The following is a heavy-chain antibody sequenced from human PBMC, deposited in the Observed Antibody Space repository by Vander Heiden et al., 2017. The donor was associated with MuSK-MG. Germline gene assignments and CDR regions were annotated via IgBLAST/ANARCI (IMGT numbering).Heavy chain of an antibody. V-gene: IGHV3-73*01. Sequence: EVQLVESGGGLVQPGGSLKLSCAASGPGFTFRGYSIYWVRQAAGKGLEWVGRIRSKGNNHATAYAASVEGRFTISRDDSRNTAYLEMSSLRSEDTAIYYCSAPKIRVSDAEVNWGQGTLVTVSS. J-gene: IGHJ4*02. CDR2: IRSKGNNHAT. CDR3: SAPKIRVSDAEVN. D-gene: IGHD3-3*01. CDR1: GPGFTFRGYS.